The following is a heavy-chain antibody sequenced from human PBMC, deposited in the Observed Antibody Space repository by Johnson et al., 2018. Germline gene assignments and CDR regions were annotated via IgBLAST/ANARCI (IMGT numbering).Heavy chain of an antibody. V-gene: IGHV3-11*01. J-gene: IGHJ6*02. D-gene: IGHD2-15*01. Sequence: QVQLLESGGGLVKPGGSLRLSCAASGFTFSDYYMNWVRQAPGKGLEWISYISSSGTTIYYADSVKGRFAISRDNAKSPLYLQMNSLRAEDTAIYYCVRDRGTPSSYYYYSMDVWGQGSTVTVSS. CDR3: VRDRGTPSSYYYYSMDV. CDR1: GFTFSDYY. CDR2: ISSSGTTI.